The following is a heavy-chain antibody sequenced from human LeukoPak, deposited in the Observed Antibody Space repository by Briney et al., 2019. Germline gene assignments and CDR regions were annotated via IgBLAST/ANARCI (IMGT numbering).Heavy chain of an antibody. CDR1: GGSISSYY. J-gene: IGHJ6*02. CDR2: IYYSGST. CDR3: ARESAGTLSAGMDV. V-gene: IGHV4-59*12. D-gene: IGHD1-1*01. Sequence: SETLSLTCTVSGGSISSYYWRWLRQPPGKGLEWIGYIYYSGSTNYNPSLKSRVTISVDTSKNQFSLKLSSVTAADTAVYYCARESAGTLSAGMDVWGQGTTVTVSS.